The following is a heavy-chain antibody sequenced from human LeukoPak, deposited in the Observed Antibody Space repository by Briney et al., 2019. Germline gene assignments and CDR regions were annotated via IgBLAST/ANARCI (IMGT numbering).Heavy chain of an antibody. CDR1: GFTFNTYW. Sequence: GVSLRLSCAVSGFTFNTYWMTWVRQAPGKGLEWVANIKEDGSEKYYVDSVKGRFTISRDNAKMSLYLQMNSLRAEDTAVYYCARGGTYCGGDCYGTNYWGQGTLVTVSS. CDR2: IKEDGSEK. CDR3: ARGGTYCGGDCYGTNY. D-gene: IGHD2-21*02. V-gene: IGHV3-7*01. J-gene: IGHJ4*02.